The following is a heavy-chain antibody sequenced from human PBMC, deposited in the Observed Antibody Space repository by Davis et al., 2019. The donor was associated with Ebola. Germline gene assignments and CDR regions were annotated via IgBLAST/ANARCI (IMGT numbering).Heavy chain of an antibody. CDR3: ARCDGGDCRHDAFDI. CDR1: GIPFNLHG. J-gene: IGHJ3*02. V-gene: IGHV3-23*01. D-gene: IGHD2-21*02. Sequence: GESLKISCTASGIPFNLHGMSWVRQAPGKGLEWVSLISGDSRATDYAHSVKGRFTVSRDNFKKTTFLQMDSLRAEDTAMYFCARCDGGDCRHDAFDIWGQGTMVTVSS. CDR2: ISGDSRAT.